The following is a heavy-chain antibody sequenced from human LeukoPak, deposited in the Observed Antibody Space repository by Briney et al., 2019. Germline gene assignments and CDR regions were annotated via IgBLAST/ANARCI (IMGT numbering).Heavy chain of an antibody. D-gene: IGHD6-19*01. CDR3: ARGLEQWLVRWFDP. V-gene: IGHV6-1*01. CDR1: GDSVSSNSAA. J-gene: IGHJ5*02. Sequence: SQTLSLTCAISGDSVSSNSAAWNWIRQSPPRGLEWLGRTYYRSKWYNDYAVSVKSRITINPDTSKNQFSLQLNSVTPQDTAVYYCARGLEQWLVRWFDPWGQGTLVTGSS. CDR2: TYYRSKWYN.